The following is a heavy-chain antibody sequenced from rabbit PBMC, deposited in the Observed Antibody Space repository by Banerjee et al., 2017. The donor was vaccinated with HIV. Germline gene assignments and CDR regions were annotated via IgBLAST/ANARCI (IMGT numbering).Heavy chain of an antibody. Sequence: QEQLEESGGDLVKPEGSLTLTCTASGFDFSISYYMCWVRQAPGKGLEWIGCIYSGSSADTYYANRAKGRFTISRTSSTTVSLQMTSLTAADTATYFCARSRCSGWGYATALNLWGQGTLVTVS. CDR3: ARSRCSGWGYATALNL. CDR2: IYSGSSADT. V-gene: IGHV1S45*01. CDR1: GFDFSISYY. D-gene: IGHD4-1*01. J-gene: IGHJ4*01.